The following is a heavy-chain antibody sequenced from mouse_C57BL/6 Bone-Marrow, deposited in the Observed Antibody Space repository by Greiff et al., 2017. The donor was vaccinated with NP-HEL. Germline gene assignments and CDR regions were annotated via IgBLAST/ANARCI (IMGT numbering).Heavy chain of an antibody. Sequence: VQLQQPGAELVRPGTSVKLSCKASGYTFTSYWMHWVKQRPGQGLEWIGVIDPSDSYTNYNQKFKGKATLTVDTSSSTAYMQLSSLTSEDSAVYYCARRYDYDEGYFDVWGTGTTVTVSS. CDR1: GYTFTSYW. J-gene: IGHJ1*03. D-gene: IGHD2-4*01. V-gene: IGHV1-59*01. CDR3: ARRYDYDEGYFDV. CDR2: IDPSDSYT.